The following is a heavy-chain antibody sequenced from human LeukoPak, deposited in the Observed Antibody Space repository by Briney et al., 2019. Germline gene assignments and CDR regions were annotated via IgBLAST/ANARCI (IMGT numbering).Heavy chain of an antibody. V-gene: IGHV3-9*01. J-gene: IGHJ4*02. CDR1: GFTFSSYG. CDR3: ARDQYCSGGSCPGFDY. Sequence: PGGSLRLSCAASGFTFSSYGMHWVRQAPGKGLEWVSGISWNSGSIGYADSVKGRFTISRDNAKNSLYLQMNSLRAEDTAVYYCARDQYCSGGSCPGFDYWGQGTLVTVSS. D-gene: IGHD2-15*01. CDR2: ISWNSGSI.